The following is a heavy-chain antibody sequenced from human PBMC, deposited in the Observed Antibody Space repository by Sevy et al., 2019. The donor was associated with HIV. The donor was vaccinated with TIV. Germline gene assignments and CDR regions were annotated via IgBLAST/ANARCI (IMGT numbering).Heavy chain of an antibody. CDR2: IKQDGSEK. CDR3: ARDGAPSYYYDSRGYVDY. D-gene: IGHD3-22*01. Sequence: GGSLRLSCAASGFTFSSYWMSWVRQAPGKGLEWVANIKQDGSEKYYVDSVKGRFTISRDNAKNSLYLQMNSLRAEDTAVYYCARDGAPSYYYDSRGYVDYWGQGTLVTVSS. V-gene: IGHV3-7*01. J-gene: IGHJ4*02. CDR1: GFTFSSYW.